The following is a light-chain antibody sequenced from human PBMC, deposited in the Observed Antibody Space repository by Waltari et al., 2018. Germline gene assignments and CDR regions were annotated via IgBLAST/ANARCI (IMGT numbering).Light chain of an antibody. J-gene: IGLJ3*02. CDR1: SSNIGDNV. CDR2: RND. Sequence: QSVLTQPPSASETPGQRVTISCSGSSSNIGDNVVNWYQQLPGTAPKLLIYRNDQRPSGVPDRFSASKSGTSASLAISGLQSEDEADYYCAAWDDRMNGHWVFGGGTKVTVL. V-gene: IGLV1-44*01. CDR3: AAWDDRMNGHWV.